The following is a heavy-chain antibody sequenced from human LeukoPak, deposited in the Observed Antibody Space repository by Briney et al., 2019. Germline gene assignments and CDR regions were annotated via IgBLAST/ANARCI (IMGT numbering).Heavy chain of an antibody. V-gene: IGHV3-9*01. CDR2: ISWDSGSI. Sequence: GVSLRLSCAASGFTFDDYAMHWVRQAPGNGLEWVSGISWDSGSINYADSVKGRFTISRDNSKNTLYLQMNSLRAEDTAVYYCARGDYGDYVRGAFDIWGQGTMVTVSS. J-gene: IGHJ3*02. CDR3: ARGDYGDYVRGAFDI. CDR1: GFTFDDYA. D-gene: IGHD4-17*01.